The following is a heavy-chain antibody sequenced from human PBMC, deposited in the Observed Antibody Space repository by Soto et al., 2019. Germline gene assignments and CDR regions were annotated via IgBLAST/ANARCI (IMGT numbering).Heavy chain of an antibody. Sequence: PSETLSLTCTVSGKSVSTFYWSWIRQPPGKGLEWIGHAYYSGSTNYDPSLKSRVTISVDMSKNQVSLRLTSVTAADTAVYYCARGTDYTQIASYHSGMDVWGQGTSVTVSS. CDR1: GKSVSTFY. V-gene: IGHV4-59*02. D-gene: IGHD4-4*01. CDR2: AYYSGST. J-gene: IGHJ6*02. CDR3: ARGTDYTQIASYHSGMDV.